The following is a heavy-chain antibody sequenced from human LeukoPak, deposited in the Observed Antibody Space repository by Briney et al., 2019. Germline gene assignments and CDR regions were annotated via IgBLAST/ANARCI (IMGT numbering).Heavy chain of an antibody. J-gene: IGHJ4*02. Sequence: SETLSLTCTVSGGSISSSSYYWGWIRQPPGKGLEWIGSIYYSGSTYYNPSLKRRVTISVDTSKNQFSLKLSSVTAADTAVYYCASILSNYDILTGYYKWGYFDYWGQGTLVTVSS. D-gene: IGHD3-9*01. CDR1: GGSISSSSYY. V-gene: IGHV4-39*01. CDR3: ASILSNYDILTGYYKWGYFDY. CDR2: IYYSGST.